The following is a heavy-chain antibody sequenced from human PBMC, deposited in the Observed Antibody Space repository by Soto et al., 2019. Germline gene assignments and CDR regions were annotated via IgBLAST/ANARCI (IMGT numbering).Heavy chain of an antibody. Sequence: ASVKVSCKASGYTFTCYAMHWVRQAPGQRLEWMGWINAGNGNTKYSQKFQGRVTITRDTSASTAYMELSSLRSEDTAVYYCARGPNTHYFDYWGQGTLVTVSS. J-gene: IGHJ4*02. CDR3: ARGPNTHYFDY. V-gene: IGHV1-3*01. CDR2: INAGNGNT. CDR1: GYTFTCYA.